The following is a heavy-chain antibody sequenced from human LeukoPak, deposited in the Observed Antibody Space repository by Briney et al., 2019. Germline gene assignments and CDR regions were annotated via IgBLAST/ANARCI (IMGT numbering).Heavy chain of an antibody. Sequence: GASVTVSCKASGGTFNNYAISWVRQAPGQGLEWMGGIIPIFGTANYAQKFQGRVTITADKSTSTAYMELSSLRSEDTAVYYCARGSGYYYELVDPWGQGTLVTVSS. CDR2: IIPIFGTA. D-gene: IGHD3-22*01. J-gene: IGHJ5*02. CDR1: GGTFNNYA. V-gene: IGHV1-69*06. CDR3: ARGSGYYYELVDP.